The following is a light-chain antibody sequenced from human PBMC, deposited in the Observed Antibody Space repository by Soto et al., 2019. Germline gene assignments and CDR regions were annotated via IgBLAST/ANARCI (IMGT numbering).Light chain of an antibody. CDR3: QHYNNWPPYT. V-gene: IGKV3-15*01. CDR2: GAS. J-gene: IGKJ2*01. CDR1: QSISSN. Sequence: EIVMTQSPATLSVSPGERATLSCRASQSISSNLAWYQQKPGLAPRLLIYGASTRATGIPARFSGSGSGTEFTLTISSLQSEDFAVYYCQHYNNWPPYTFGQGTKVDIK.